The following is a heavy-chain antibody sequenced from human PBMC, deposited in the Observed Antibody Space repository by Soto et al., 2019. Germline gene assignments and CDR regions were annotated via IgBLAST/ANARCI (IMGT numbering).Heavy chain of an antibody. CDR2: ITASGYSA. CDR3: AKGDLLWDPFDF. V-gene: IGHV3-23*01. Sequence: EAQLLESGGGLVQPGGSLRLSCAASGLAFSNYAMTWVRQAPGKGLEWVSIITASGYSAYYGGAVKGRFTTPRDNSRSTLYLQMNGLRADDTGVYYCAKGDLLWDPFDFWGQGSLVTVSS. D-gene: IGHD3-16*01. J-gene: IGHJ4*02. CDR1: GLAFSNYA.